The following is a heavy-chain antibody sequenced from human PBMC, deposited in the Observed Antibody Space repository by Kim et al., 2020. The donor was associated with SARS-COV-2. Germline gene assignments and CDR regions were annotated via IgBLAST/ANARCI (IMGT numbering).Heavy chain of an antibody. CDR1: GYTFTSYG. V-gene: IGHV1-18*01. J-gene: IGHJ5*02. CDR2: ISAYNGNT. CDR3: AREHTAPPQNWFDP. D-gene: IGHD5-18*01. Sequence: ASVKVSCKASGYTFTSYGISWVRQAPGQGLEWMGWISAYNGNTNYAQKLQGRVTMTTDTSTSTAYMELRSLRSDDTAVYYCAREHTAPPQNWFDPWGQGTLVTVSS.